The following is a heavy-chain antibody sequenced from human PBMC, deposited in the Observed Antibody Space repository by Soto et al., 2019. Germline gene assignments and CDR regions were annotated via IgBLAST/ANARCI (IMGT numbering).Heavy chain of an antibody. CDR2: ISYDGSNK. CDR1: GFTFSSYG. D-gene: IGHD4-17*01. CDR3: AKDSRDYGGNPTKDDY. V-gene: IGHV3-30*18. J-gene: IGHJ4*02. Sequence: QVQLVESGGGVVQPGRSLRLSCAASGFTFSSYGMHWVRQAPGKGLEWVAVISYDGSNKYYADSVKGRFTISRDNSKNTLYLQMNSLRAEDTAVYYCAKDSRDYGGNPTKDDYWGQGTLVTVSS.